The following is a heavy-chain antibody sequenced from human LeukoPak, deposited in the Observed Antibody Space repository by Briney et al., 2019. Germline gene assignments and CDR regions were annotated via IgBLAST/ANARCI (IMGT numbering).Heavy chain of an antibody. Sequence: PSETLSLTCTVSGGSVNSGSYYWSWIRQPPGKGLEWIGYIYYSGSTNYNPSLKSRVTISVDTSKNQFSLKLSSVTAADTAVYYCARAVRNVDPFQTGAYYFDYWGQGTLVTVSS. CDR2: IYYSGST. CDR3: ARAVRNVDPFQTGAYYFDY. CDR1: GGSVNSGSYY. D-gene: IGHD1-1*01. V-gene: IGHV4-61*01. J-gene: IGHJ4*02.